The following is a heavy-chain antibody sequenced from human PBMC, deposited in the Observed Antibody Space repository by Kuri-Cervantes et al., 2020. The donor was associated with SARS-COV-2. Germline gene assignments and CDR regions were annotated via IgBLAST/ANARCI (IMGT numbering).Heavy chain of an antibody. Sequence: LSLTCAASGFTFSSYSMNWVRQAPGKGLEWVSSISSSSSYIYYADSVKGRFTISRDNAKNSLYLQMNSLRAGDTAVYYCATVSDYYDSSGYFLDFDYWGQGTLVTVSS. CDR2: ISSSSSYI. CDR1: GFTFSSYS. D-gene: IGHD3-22*01. J-gene: IGHJ4*02. CDR3: ATVSDYYDSSGYFLDFDY. V-gene: IGHV3-21*01.